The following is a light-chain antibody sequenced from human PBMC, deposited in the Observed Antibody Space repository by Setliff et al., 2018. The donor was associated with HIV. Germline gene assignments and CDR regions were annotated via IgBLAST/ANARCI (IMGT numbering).Light chain of an antibody. Sequence: SYELTQPPSVSVAPGKTARITCGGNKIGRKSVHWYQQKPGQAPVLVLYDDADRPSEITERFSGSKSGNMATLTISRVEAGDEAVYYCPVWDNNGDVCVFGTGTKVTV. CDR1: KIGRKS. V-gene: IGLV3-21*03. CDR2: DDA. J-gene: IGLJ1*01. CDR3: PVWDNNGDVCV.